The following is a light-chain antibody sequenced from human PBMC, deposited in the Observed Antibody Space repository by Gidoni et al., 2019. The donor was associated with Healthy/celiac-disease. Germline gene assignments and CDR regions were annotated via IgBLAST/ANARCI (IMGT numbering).Light chain of an antibody. CDR1: QSVSSSY. CDR2: GAS. J-gene: IGKJ3*01. V-gene: IGKV3-20*01. Sequence: EIVLTQSPGTLSLSPGERATVSCRASQSVSSSYLAWYQQKPGQAPRLLIYGASSRATGIPDRFSGSGSGTDFTLTISRLEPEDFAVYYCQQYGSSPTFGPXTKVDIK. CDR3: QQYGSSPT.